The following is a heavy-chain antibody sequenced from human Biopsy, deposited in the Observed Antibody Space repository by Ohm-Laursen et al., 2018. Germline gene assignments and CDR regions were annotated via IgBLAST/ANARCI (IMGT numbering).Heavy chain of an antibody. V-gene: IGHV1-24*01. CDR3: AADINVWNVNY. J-gene: IGHJ4*02. Sequence: SSVKFSCKVSGYAVTEFSMHWVRQAPGKGLEWMGGFAPENGKTIYAQKFQGRVTMTEDTSTDTAYMELSSLRSEDTAVYYCAADINVWNVNYWGQGTQVTVSS. D-gene: IGHD1-1*01. CDR2: FAPENGKT. CDR1: GYAVTEFS.